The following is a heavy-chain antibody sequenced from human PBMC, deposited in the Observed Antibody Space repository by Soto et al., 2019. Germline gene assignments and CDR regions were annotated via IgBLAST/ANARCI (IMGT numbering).Heavy chain of an antibody. D-gene: IGHD3-10*01. CDR1: GGSFSGYY. V-gene: IGHV4-34*01. J-gene: IGHJ4*02. CDR3: VRGTMYYYGSRRYFDY. Sequence: SETLSLTCAVYGGSFSGYYWSWIRQPPGKGLEWIGEINHSGSTNYNPSLKSRVTISVDTSKNQFSLKLSSVTAADTAVYYCVRGTMYYYGSRRYFDYWGQGTLVTVSS. CDR2: INHSGST.